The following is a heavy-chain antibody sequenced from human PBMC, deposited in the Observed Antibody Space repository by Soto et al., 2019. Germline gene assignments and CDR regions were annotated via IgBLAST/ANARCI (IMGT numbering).Heavy chain of an antibody. Sequence: RDSCAASGCTIGNFGGSWISKKQGKGLEWVANIKQDGSEKYYVDSVKGRFTISRDNAKNSLYLQMNSLRAEDTAVCYCARDQRGPYYYYYMDVWGKGTTVTVSS. CDR1: GCTIGNFG. CDR3: ARDQRGPYYYYYMDV. CDR2: IKQDGSEK. V-gene: IGHV3-7*01. J-gene: IGHJ6*03.